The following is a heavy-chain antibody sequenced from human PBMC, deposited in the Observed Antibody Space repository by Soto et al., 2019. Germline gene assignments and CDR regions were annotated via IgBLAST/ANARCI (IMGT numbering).Heavy chain of an antibody. CDR2: IYSGGST. Sequence: GGSLRLSCAASGFTVSSNYMSWVRQAPGKGLEWVSVIYSGGSTYYADSVKGRFTISRDNSKNTLYLQMNSLRAEDTAVYYCAAPPDWRMWYFDLWGRGTLVTVSS. J-gene: IGHJ2*01. D-gene: IGHD3-3*01. CDR1: GFTVSSNY. CDR3: AAPPDWRMWYFDL. V-gene: IGHV3-66*01.